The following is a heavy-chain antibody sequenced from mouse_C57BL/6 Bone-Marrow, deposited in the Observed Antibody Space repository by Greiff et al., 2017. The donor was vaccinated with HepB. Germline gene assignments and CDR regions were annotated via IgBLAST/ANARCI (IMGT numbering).Heavy chain of an antibody. CDR2: ISNGGGST. CDR3: ARHGYYGSSYEYYAMGD. CDR1: GFTFSDYY. D-gene: IGHD1-1*01. J-gene: IGHJ4*01. Sequence: EVKLVESGGGLVQPGGSLKLSCAASGFTFSDYYLSWVRQTPDKRLEWVAYISNGGGSTYYPDTVKGRFTISRDNAKNTLYLPMSRLKSEDTAMYYCARHGYYGSSYEYYAMGDWGQVTSVTVAS. V-gene: IGHV5-12*01.